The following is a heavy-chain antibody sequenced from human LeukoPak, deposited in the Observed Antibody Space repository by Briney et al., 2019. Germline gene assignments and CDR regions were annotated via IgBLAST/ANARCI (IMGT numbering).Heavy chain of an antibody. D-gene: IGHD3-22*01. CDR1: GGSISSYY. CDR2: IYTSGST. Sequence: SETLPLTCTVSGGSISSYYWSWIRQPAGKGLEWIGRIYTSGSTNYNPSLKSRVTMSVDTSKNQFSLKLSSVTAADTAVYYCARDATYYYDSSGYFLFDYWGQGTLVTVSS. J-gene: IGHJ4*02. V-gene: IGHV4-4*07. CDR3: ARDATYYYDSSGYFLFDY.